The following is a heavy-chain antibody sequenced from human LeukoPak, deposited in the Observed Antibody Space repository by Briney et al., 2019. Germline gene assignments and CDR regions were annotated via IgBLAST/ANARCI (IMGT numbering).Heavy chain of an antibody. Sequence: ASVKVSCKASGGTFSSYAISWVRQAPGQGLEWMGGIIPIFGTANYAQKFQGRVTITADESTSTAYMELSSLRSEDTAVYYCARVLCSSTSCYYYYGMDVWGQGTTVTVSS. J-gene: IGHJ6*02. CDR3: ARVLCSSTSCYYYYGMDV. CDR2: IIPIFGTA. V-gene: IGHV1-69*01. CDR1: GGTFSSYA. D-gene: IGHD2-2*01.